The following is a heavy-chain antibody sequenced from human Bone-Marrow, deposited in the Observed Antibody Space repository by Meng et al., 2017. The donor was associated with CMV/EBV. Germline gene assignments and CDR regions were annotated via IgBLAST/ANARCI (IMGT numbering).Heavy chain of an antibody. Sequence: SETLSLTCAVYGGSFSGYYWSWIRQPPGKGLEWIREINHSGSTNYNPSLKSRVTISVDTSKNQFSLKLSSVTAADTAVYYCARGLNPAAINWFYPWGQGNLVTVSS. CDR3: ARGLNPAAINWFYP. CDR1: GGSFSGYY. V-gene: IGHV4-34*01. CDR2: INHSGST. D-gene: IGHD2-2*02. J-gene: IGHJ5*02.